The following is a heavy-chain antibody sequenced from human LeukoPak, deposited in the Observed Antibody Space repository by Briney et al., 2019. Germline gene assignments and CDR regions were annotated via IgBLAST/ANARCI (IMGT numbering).Heavy chain of an antibody. CDR1: GGSISSSSYY. CDR3: ARGGGPYSGRLDY. J-gene: IGHJ4*02. V-gene: IGHV4-39*07. Sequence: PSETLSLTCTVSGGSISSSSYYWGWIRQPPGKGLEWIGSIYYTGSTYYNPSLKSRVTISVDTSKNQVSLKLSSVTAADTAVYYCARGGGPYSGRLDYWGQGTLVTVSS. CDR2: IYYTGST. D-gene: IGHD1-26*01.